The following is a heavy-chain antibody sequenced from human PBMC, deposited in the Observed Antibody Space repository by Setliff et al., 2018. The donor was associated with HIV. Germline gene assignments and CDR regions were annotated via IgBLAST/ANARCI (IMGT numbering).Heavy chain of an antibody. CDR1: GFTFNDAW. J-gene: IGHJ4*02. CDR3: TTKGRDVYTLEAPG. V-gene: IGHV3-15*01. CDR2: IKSRTDSGTT. Sequence: PGGSLRLSCATSGFTFNDAWMNWVRQAPGKGLGWVGGIKSRTDSGTTDYAAPVIGRFTSSRDESKNMLYLQMNSLETEDTAVYYCTTKGRDVYTLEAPGWGQGTLVTVSS. D-gene: IGHD2-15*01.